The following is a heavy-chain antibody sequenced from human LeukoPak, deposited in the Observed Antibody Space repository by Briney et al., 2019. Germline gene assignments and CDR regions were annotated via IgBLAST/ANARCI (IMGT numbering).Heavy chain of an antibody. Sequence: PGGSLRLSCAASGFAFSSNSMNWCGQAPGKGREGASSISSSSSYIYYADSMKGRFTISRENAKNSLYLQMNSLSAEDTAVYYCARDISGWLDYWGEGALVTDCS. D-gene: IGHD6-19*01. CDR3: ARDISGWLDY. J-gene: IGHJ4*02. V-gene: IGHV3-21*01. CDR2: ISSSSSYI. CDR1: GFAFSSNS.